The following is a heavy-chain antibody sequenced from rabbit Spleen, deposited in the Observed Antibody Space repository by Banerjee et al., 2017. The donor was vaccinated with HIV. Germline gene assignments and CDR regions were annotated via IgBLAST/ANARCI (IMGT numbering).Heavy chain of an antibody. CDR3: ARGSAAMTLVITGFYFNL. V-gene: IGHV1S40*01. J-gene: IGHJ4*01. D-gene: IGHD2-1*01. CDR1: GFSFSNSYY. CDR2: IYGGSGGST. Sequence: QSLEESGGDRVKPEGSLTLTCTASGFSFSNSYYMCWVRQAPGKGLESIACIYGGSGGSTWYASWATGRFTISTTSSTTVTLQLTSLTAADTATYFCARGSAAMTLVITGFYFNLWGPGTLVTVS.